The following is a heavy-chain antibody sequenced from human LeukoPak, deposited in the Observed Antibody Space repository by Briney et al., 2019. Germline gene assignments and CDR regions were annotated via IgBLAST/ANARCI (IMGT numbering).Heavy chain of an antibody. CDR2: FNREDDEA. CDR3: ATLDSYYDNSGRPLVPD. CDR1: GYTLTDFS. D-gene: IGHD3-22*01. J-gene: IGHJ4*02. V-gene: IGHV1-24*01. Sequence: ASLKVSCNIPGYTLTDFSMHWVRQAPGKGLEWMGGFNREDDEAIYAPHFQGRVTVTEDTSTDTAYMELSSLRSEDTAVYYCATLDSYYDNSGRPLVPDWGQGTLVTVSS.